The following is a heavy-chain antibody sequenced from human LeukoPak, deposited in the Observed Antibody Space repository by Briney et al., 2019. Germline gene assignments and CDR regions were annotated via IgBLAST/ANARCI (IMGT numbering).Heavy chain of an antibody. J-gene: IGHJ4*02. CDR2: ISYDGSNK. CDR1: GFTFSSYA. D-gene: IGHD1-26*01. V-gene: IGHV3-30-3*01. Sequence: PGGSLRLSCAASGFTFSSYAMHWVRQAPGKGLEWVAVISYDGSNKYYADSVKGRFTISRDNSKNTLYLQMNSLRAEDTAVYYCARGWPGEWELPDYFDYWGQGTLVTVSS. CDR3: ARGWPGEWELPDYFDY.